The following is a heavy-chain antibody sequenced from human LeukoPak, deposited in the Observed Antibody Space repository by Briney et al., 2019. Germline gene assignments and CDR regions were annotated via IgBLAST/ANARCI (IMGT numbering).Heavy chain of an antibody. CDR3: VTHLWDY. D-gene: IGHD5-18*01. J-gene: IGHJ4*02. V-gene: IGHV3-23*01. Sequence: GGSLRLPCAASGFTFSSYGMSWVRQAPGKGLGWVSAISGSGGSTYYADSVKGRFTISRDNSKNTLYLQMNSLRAEDTAVYYCVTHLWDYWGQGTLVTVSS. CDR2: ISGSGGST. CDR1: GFTFSSYG.